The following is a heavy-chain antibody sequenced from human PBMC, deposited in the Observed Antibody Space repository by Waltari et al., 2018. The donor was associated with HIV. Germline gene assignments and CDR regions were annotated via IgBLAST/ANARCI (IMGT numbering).Heavy chain of an antibody. J-gene: IGHJ5*02. CDR3: ARGGGSEWLVRGGSWFDP. CDR2: IYHSGST. D-gene: IGHD6-19*01. V-gene: IGHV4-38-2*01. Sequence: QVQLQESGPGLVKPSETLSLTCAVSGYSISSGYYWGWIRQPPGKGLEWIGSIYHSGSTYYSPALKSRVTISVDTAKNQYSLKLSSGAAADTAVYYCARGGGSEWLVRGGSWFDPWGQGTLVTVSS. CDR1: GYSISSGYY.